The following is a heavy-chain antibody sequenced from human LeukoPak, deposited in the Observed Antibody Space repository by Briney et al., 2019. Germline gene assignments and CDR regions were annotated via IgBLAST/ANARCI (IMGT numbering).Heavy chain of an antibody. V-gene: IGHV4-59*01. Sequence: SETLSLTCTVSGGSISSYYWSWIRQPPGKGLEWIGYIYHTGSTNYNPALKSRVTISVDTSKNQFSLKLSSVTAADTAVYYCARGASYDFLDYWGQGTLVTVSS. J-gene: IGHJ4*02. CDR3: ARGASYDFLDY. CDR2: IYHTGST. CDR1: GGSISSYY. D-gene: IGHD3-3*01.